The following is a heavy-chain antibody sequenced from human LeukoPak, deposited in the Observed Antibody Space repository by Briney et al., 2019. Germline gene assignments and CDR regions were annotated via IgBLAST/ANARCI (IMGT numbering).Heavy chain of an antibody. V-gene: IGHV3-23*01. CDR2: ITGSGDGT. CDR1: GFTFSNYV. J-gene: IGHJ4*02. CDR3: VKGFVHPTYYFDY. Sequence: GGSLRLSCAASGFTFSNYVMMWVRQAPGKRLEWVSSITGSGDGTYYADSVRGRFTISRDNSENTLYLQLNSLRAEDTAVYFCVKGFVHPTYYFDYWGQGTLVTVSS. D-gene: IGHD3-10*01.